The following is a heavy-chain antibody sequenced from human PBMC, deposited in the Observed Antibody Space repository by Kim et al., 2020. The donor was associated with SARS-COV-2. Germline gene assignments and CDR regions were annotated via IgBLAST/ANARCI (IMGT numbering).Heavy chain of an antibody. V-gene: IGHV3-21*01. CDR1: GFTFSSYS. J-gene: IGHJ5*02. D-gene: IGHD6-19*01. CDR3: ARDNLWEAVAGTRWFDP. Sequence: GGSLRLSCAASGFTFSSYSMNWVRQAPGKGLEWVSSISSSSSYIYYADSVKGRFTISRDNAKNSLYLQMNSLRAEDTAVYYCARDNLWEAVAGTRWFDPWGQGTLVTVSS. CDR2: ISSSSSYI.